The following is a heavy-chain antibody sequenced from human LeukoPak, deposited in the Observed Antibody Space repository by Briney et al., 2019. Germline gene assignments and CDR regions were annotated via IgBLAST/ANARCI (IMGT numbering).Heavy chain of an antibody. CDR2: VYYSGGT. V-gene: IGHV4-59*01. CDR3: ARAHDYGDYKKWFDP. CDR1: GGSIRSDH. D-gene: IGHD4-17*01. Sequence: PSETLSLTCTVSGGSIRSDHWSWIRQPPGKEPEFIGYVYYSGGTNYNPSLKSRVTISVDTSKTQFSLTLRSVTAAETAVYYCARAHDYGDYKKWFDPWGQGIMVTVSS. J-gene: IGHJ5*02.